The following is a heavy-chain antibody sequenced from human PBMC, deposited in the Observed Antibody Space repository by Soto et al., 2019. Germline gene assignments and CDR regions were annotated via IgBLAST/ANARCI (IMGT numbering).Heavy chain of an antibody. Sequence: GGSLRLSCAASGFTVSSNYMSWVRQAPGKGLEWVSVIYSGGSTYYADSVKGRFTISRDNSKNTLYLQMNSWRAEDTAVYYCARVGVLMAYDYIWGSYPAWFDPWGQGTLVTVSS. J-gene: IGHJ5*02. CDR1: GFTVSSNY. CDR3: ARVGVLMAYDYIWGSYPAWFDP. V-gene: IGHV3-66*01. D-gene: IGHD3-16*02. CDR2: IYSGGST.